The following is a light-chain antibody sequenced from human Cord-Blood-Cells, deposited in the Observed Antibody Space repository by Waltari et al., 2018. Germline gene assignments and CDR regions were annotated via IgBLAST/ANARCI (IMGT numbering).Light chain of an antibody. J-gene: IGKJ3*01. CDR1: QSISSY. V-gene: IGKV1-39*01. CDR3: QQSYSTLT. CDR2: AAS. Sequence: DIQMTQSPSSLSASVGDSVNITCRVSQSISSYLNWYQQKPGKAPKLLIYAASSLQSGVPSRFSGSGSGTDFTLPISSLQPEDFATYYCQQSYSTLTFGPGTKVDIK.